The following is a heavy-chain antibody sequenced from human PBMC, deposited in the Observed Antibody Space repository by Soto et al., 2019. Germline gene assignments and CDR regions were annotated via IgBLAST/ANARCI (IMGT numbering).Heavy chain of an antibody. CDR2: ISASNGNR. D-gene: IGHD2-2*01. CDR1: GYDFSSYG. Sequence: QVQLVQSGAEVKKPGASVKVSCKASGYDFSSYGISWVRQAPGQGLEWMGWISASNGNRDYAQQFQGRVTMTSDTSRNTAYMELRSLRSDDTSVHYCVSDPQRNDYWGQGTLVNVSS. CDR3: VSDPQRNDY. V-gene: IGHV1-18*04. J-gene: IGHJ4*02.